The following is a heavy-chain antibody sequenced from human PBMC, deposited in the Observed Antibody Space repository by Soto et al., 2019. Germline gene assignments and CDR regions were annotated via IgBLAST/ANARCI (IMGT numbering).Heavy chain of an antibody. CDR3: EKRVTRGYCSVGSCYSLDY. V-gene: IGHV3-30*18. CDR2: ISYDGSNK. D-gene: IGHD2-15*01. Sequence: QVQLVESGGGVVQPGRSLRLSCAASGFTFSSYGMHWVRQAPGKGLEWVAVISYDGSNKYYADSVKGRFTIYRDNSKNTMYLQMNSLGSEDTAVYYCEKRVTRGYCSVGSCYSLDYWGQGTLVTVSS. J-gene: IGHJ4*02. CDR1: GFTFSSYG.